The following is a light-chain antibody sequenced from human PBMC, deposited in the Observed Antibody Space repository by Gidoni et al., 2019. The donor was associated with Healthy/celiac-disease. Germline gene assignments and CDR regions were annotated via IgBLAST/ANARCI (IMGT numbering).Light chain of an antibody. CDR2: AAS. V-gene: IGKV1-8*01. CDR3: QQYYSYPLVT. J-gene: IGKJ3*01. CDR1: QGISSY. Sequence: AIRITQSPSSFSASTGDRVTITCRASQGISSYLAWYQQKPGKAPKLLIYAASTVQSGVPSRFSGSGSGTDFTLTISCLQSEDFATYYCQQYYSYPLVTFGPGTKVDIK.